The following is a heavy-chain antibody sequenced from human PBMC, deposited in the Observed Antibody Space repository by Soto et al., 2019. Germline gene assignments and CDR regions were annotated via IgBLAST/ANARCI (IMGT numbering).Heavy chain of an antibody. V-gene: IGHV4-34*01. CDR3: ARHHVRGRTIAGAAEF. Sequence: QVQLQQWGAGLLKPSETLSLTCAVSGGSLSGYYWSWIRQPPGKALEWIEEINYSGNTNYNPSLKSRVTISVDTSKNQLFLNLTSVTAADTAMYYCARHHVRGRTIAGAAEFWGQGTLVTVSS. CDR2: INYSGNT. J-gene: IGHJ4*02. CDR1: GGSLSGYY. D-gene: IGHD1-26*01.